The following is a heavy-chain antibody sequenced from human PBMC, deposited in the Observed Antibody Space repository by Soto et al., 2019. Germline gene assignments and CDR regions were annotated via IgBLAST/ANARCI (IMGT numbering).Heavy chain of an antibody. CDR3: ARIDYYDSYYFDY. CDR1: GGCISSGGYY. CDR2: IYYSGST. Sequence: LSGTCTVSGGCISSGGYYWSWIRQHPGKGLEWIGYIYYSGSTYYNPSLKSRVTISVDTSKNQFSLKLSSVTAADTAVYYCARIDYYDSYYFDYWGQGTLVPVSS. J-gene: IGHJ4*02. D-gene: IGHD3-22*01. V-gene: IGHV4-31*03.